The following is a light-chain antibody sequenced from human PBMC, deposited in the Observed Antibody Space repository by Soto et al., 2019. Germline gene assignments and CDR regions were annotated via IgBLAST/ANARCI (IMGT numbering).Light chain of an antibody. CDR3: TSYTSSNTLV. J-gene: IGLJ2*01. V-gene: IGLV2-14*01. CDR2: EVT. Sequence: QSALTQPASVSGSPGQSITISCTGASSDVGAHNYVSWYQQYPGKAPKVMISEVTNRPSGVSNRFSGSKSGNTASLTISGLQAEDEAYYYCTSYTSSNTLVFGGGTQLTVL. CDR1: SSDVGAHNY.